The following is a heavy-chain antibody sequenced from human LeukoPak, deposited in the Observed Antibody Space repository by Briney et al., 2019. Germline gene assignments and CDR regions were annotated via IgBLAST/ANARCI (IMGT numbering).Heavy chain of an antibody. CDR1: GGSISSSSYY. CDR3: ARHKADSSSWYAEYFQH. CDR2: IYYSGRT. D-gene: IGHD6-13*01. V-gene: IGHV4-39*01. J-gene: IGHJ1*01. Sequence: KASETLSLTCTVSGGSISSSSYYWGWIRQPPGKGLEWIGRIYYSGRTYYNPSLKSRVTISVNTSKNQFSLKLSSVTAADTAVYYCARHKADSSSWYAEYFQHWGQGTLVTVSS.